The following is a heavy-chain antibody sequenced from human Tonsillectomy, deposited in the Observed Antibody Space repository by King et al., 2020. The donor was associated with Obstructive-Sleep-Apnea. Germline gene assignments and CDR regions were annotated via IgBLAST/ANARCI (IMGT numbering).Heavy chain of an antibody. J-gene: IGHJ4*02. CDR2: ISWNSNSI. D-gene: IGHD6-13*01. CDR3: ARGVYSSRWY. Sequence: DVQLVESGGGLVQPGRSLRLSCAGSGFTFDDYAMHWVRQAPGKGLEWVSCISWNSNSIDYADSVKGRFTISRDNAKNSLYLQMNSLRAEDTALYYCARGVYSSRWYWGQESLVTVSS. V-gene: IGHV3-9*01. CDR1: GFTFDDYA.